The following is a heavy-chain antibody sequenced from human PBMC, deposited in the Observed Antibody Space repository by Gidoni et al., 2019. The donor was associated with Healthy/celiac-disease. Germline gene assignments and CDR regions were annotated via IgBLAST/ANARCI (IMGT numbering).Heavy chain of an antibody. CDR3: ARDFVEGDSSGYYSWYYYGMDV. J-gene: IGHJ6*02. CDR1: GFTVSSNY. D-gene: IGHD3-22*01. CDR2: IYSGGST. V-gene: IGHV3-53*04. Sequence: EVQLVESGGGLVQPGGSLRLSCAASGFTVSSNYMIWVRQAPGKGLEWVSVIYSGGSTYYADSVKGRFTISRHNSKNTLYLQMNSLRAEDTAVYYCARDFVEGDSSGYYSWYYYGMDVWGQGTTVTVSS.